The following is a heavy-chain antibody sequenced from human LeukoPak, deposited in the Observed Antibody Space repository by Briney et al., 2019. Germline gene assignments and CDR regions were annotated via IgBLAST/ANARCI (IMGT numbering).Heavy chain of an antibody. CDR1: GGSLSGYY. D-gene: IGHD2-2*01. CDR2: INHSGST. V-gene: IGHV4-34*01. Sequence: SETLSLTCAVYGGSLSGYYWSWIRQPPGKGLEWIGEINHSGSTNYNPSLKSRVSISVDTSKNQFFLKLTSVTAADAAVYYCARGRSQYCSSTSCYFPMDVWGKGTTVTVSS. J-gene: IGHJ6*03. CDR3: ARGRSQYCSSTSCYFPMDV.